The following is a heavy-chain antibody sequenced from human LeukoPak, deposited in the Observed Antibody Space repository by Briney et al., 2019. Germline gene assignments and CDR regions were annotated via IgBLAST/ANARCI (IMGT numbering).Heavy chain of an antibody. D-gene: IGHD5-24*01. CDR3: FKAPGVMATMWLHYFDY. CDR1: GFTFRRYA. J-gene: IGHJ4*02. V-gene: IGHV3-64D*09. CDR2: ISSNGGNT. Sequence: GGSLRLSCSVSGFTFRRYAMHWGRQTPGKGLEHVSGISSNGGNTYYADSVKGRFTISRDNSKITLYLQMSSLISEGASDYYYFKAPGVMATMWLHYFDYWGPGTLVTVSS.